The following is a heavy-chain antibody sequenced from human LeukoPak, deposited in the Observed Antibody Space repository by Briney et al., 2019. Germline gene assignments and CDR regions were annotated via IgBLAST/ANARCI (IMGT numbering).Heavy chain of an antibody. V-gene: IGHV1-8*01. J-gene: IGHJ4*02. CDR1: GYTFTSYD. CDR3: ARGMVPGVVVIHFDY. D-gene: IGHD3-22*01. Sequence: ASVKVSCKASGYTFTSYDINWVRQATGQGLEWMGWVNPDSGDSGNTGYAQKFQGRVTMTRNTSISTAYMELSSLRSEYTAVYYCARGMVPGVVVIHFDYWGQGTLVTVSS. CDR2: VNPDSGDSGNT.